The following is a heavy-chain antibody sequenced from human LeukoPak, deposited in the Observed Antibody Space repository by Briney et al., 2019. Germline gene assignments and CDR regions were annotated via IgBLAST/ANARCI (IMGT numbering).Heavy chain of an antibody. D-gene: IGHD3-10*01. V-gene: IGHV3-23*01. CDR1: GFTFSSYA. CDR2: ISGSGGST. CDR3: AYYEGGSSYRGLHYFDY. J-gene: IGHJ4*02. Sequence: PGGSLRLSCAASGFTFSSYAMSWVRQAPGKGLEWVSAISGSGGSTYYADSVKGRFTISRDNSKNTLYLQMNSLRAEDTAVYYCAYYEGGSSYRGLHYFDYWGQGTLVTVSS.